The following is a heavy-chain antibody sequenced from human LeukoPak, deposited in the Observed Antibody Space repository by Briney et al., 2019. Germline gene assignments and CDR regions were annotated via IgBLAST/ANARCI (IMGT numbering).Heavy chain of an antibody. V-gene: IGHV4-4*09. CDR1: GASVNSYY. J-gene: IGHJ4*02. CDR2: IDHSGTT. Sequence: SETLSLTCTVSGASVNSYYWSWIRQPPGKGLEWIGYIDHSGTTHYNPSLKSRVTISVDTSENQFSLKLSSVTAADTAVYYCARVHLSFDHWGQGTLVTVSS. CDR3: ARVHLSFDH.